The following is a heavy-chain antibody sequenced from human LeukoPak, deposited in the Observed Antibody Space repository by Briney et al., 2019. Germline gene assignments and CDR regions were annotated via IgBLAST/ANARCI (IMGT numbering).Heavy chain of an antibody. CDR3: ARLGLVGPYSSSAYYFDY. D-gene: IGHD6-6*01. CDR2: IYYRGSP. V-gene: IGHV4-39*01. CDR1: GDSISNRNYY. J-gene: IGHJ4*02. Sequence: SETLSLTCTVSGDSISNRNYYWGWIRQPPGKGLAWIGSIYYRGSPYYNPSLKSRVTISVDTSKNQFSLKLSFVTAADTAVYYCARLGLVGPYSSSAYYFDYWGQGALVTVSS.